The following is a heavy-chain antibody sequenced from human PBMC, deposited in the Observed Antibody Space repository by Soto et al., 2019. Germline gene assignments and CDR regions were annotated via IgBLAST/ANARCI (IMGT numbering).Heavy chain of an antibody. CDR3: SRVPGP. V-gene: IGHV4-59*12. CDR1: GGSISSYY. CDR2: IYYTGTT. Sequence: SETLSLTCTVSGGSISSYYWSWIRQPPGKGLEWIGYIYYTGTTNYNPSLKSRVTISVDRSKNQFSLKLSSVTAADTAVYYCSRVPGPWGQGTLVTVSS. J-gene: IGHJ5*02.